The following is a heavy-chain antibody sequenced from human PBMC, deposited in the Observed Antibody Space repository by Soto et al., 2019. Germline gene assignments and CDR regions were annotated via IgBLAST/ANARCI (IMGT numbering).Heavy chain of an antibody. D-gene: IGHD5-18*01. CDR2: VNSDGSRT. CDR3: ARDVQLQSFDY. V-gene: IGHV3-74*01. J-gene: IGHJ4*02. Sequence: GGSLRLSCVVSGITFSDYWMHWVRQAPGKGLVWVSRVNSDGSRTSYADSVKGRFTISRDNAKNTLYLQVTSLRAEDTAVYYCARDVQLQSFDYWGQGTLVTVSS. CDR1: GITFSDYW.